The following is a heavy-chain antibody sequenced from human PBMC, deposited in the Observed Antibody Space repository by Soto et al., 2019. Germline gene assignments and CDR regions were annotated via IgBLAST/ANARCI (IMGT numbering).Heavy chain of an antibody. CDR3: AKENQHLVHDY. CDR2: ISHDGSDK. J-gene: IGHJ4*02. Sequence: QVQQVESGGGVVRPGRSLRLTCAASGFTFRNYGMHWVRQAPGKGLEWVAVISHDGSDKYYADSMKGRFIISRDNSENTLFLNMNSLKPEDTAVYYCAKENQHLVHDYWGQGTLVTVSS. CDR1: GFTFRNYG. D-gene: IGHD6-13*01. V-gene: IGHV3-30*18.